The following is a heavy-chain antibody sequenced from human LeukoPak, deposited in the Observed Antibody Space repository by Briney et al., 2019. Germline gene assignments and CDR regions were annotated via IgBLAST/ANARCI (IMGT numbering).Heavy chain of an antibody. D-gene: IGHD3-3*01. V-gene: IGHV3-20*04. Sequence: GGSLRLSCAASGFTFDDYGMSWVRQAPGKGLEWVSGINWNGGSTGYADSVKGRFTISRDNAKNSLYLQMNSLRAEDTALYYCARDWDDFWSGYYGGGFDYWGQGTLVTVSS. CDR2: INWNGGST. CDR3: ARDWDDFWSGYYGGGFDY. CDR1: GFTFDDYG. J-gene: IGHJ4*02.